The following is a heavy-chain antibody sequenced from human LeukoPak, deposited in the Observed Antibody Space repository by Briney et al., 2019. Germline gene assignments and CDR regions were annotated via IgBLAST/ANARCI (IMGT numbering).Heavy chain of an antibody. CDR2: INHSGST. V-gene: IGHV4-34*01. J-gene: IGHJ3*02. D-gene: IGHD5-18*01. CDR1: GGSFSGYY. Sequence: SETLSLTCAVYGGSFSGYYWSWIRQPPGKGLEWIGEINHSGSTNYNPSLKSRVTISVDTSKNQFSLKLSSVTAADTAVYYCARPRGCSYGFLLRGAFDIWGQGTMVTVSS. CDR3: ARPRGCSYGFLLRGAFDI.